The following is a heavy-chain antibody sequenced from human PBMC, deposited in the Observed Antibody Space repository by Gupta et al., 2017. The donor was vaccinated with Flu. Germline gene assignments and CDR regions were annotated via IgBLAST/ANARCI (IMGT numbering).Heavy chain of an antibody. D-gene: IGHD6-13*01. CDR2: INAGGGST. J-gene: IGHJ4*02. V-gene: IGHV1-46*01. CDR1: HY. Sequence: HYIHWVRQAPGQGLEWMGLINAGGGSTGYAQKFQGRVTMTRDTSSSTVYMELSSLTSEDTAVYYCARATGRAAAATVGDSWGQGTLVTVSS. CDR3: ARATGRAAAATVGDS.